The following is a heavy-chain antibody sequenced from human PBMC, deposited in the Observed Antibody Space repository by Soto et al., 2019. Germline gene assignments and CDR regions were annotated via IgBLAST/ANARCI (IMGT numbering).Heavy chain of an antibody. CDR3: ARGVGYGSGSYGDLDAFDI. CDR1: GGSISSGGYY. Sequence: SETLSLTCTVSGGSISSGGYYWSWIRQHPGKGLEWIGYIYYSGSTYYNPSLKSRVTISVDTSKNQFSLKLSSVTAADTAVYYCARGVGYGSGSYGDLDAFDIWGQGTMVTVSS. V-gene: IGHV4-31*03. J-gene: IGHJ3*02. CDR2: IYYSGST. D-gene: IGHD3-10*01.